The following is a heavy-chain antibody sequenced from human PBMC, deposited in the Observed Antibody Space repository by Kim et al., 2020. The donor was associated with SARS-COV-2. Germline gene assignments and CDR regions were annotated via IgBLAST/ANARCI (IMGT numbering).Heavy chain of an antibody. CDR1: GYTFTGYY. V-gene: IGHV1-2*06. CDR3: ARVYVDYANYFDY. J-gene: IGHJ4*02. Sequence: ASVKVSCKASGYTFTGYYIHWVRQAPGQGLEWMGRINPYTGDTNFAQKFQGRVTMTSDTSINTAYMELSRLTSDDTAEYYCARVYVDYANYFDYWGQGTLVTVSS. CDR2: INPYTGDT. D-gene: IGHD4-17*01.